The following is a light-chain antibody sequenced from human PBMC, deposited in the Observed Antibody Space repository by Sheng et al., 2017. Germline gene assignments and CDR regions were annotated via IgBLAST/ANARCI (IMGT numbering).Light chain of an antibody. Sequence: ETVMTQSPATLSVSPGERATVSCRASQSVSANLAWYQLKPGQAPTLLVYGAVNRASGIPARFSGTGLGADFTLTITSVQSEDVAVYYCQQSYSTPPAFGQGTKVEIK. V-gene: IGKV3-15*01. CDR3: QQSYSTPPA. J-gene: IGKJ1*01. CDR1: QSVSAN. CDR2: GAV.